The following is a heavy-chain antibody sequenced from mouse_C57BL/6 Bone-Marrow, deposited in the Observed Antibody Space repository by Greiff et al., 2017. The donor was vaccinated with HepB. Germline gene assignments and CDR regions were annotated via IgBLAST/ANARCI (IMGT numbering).Heavy chain of an antibody. J-gene: IGHJ3*01. CDR2: IDPEDGET. CDR3: ASLIYYDYDIAY. Sequence: EVQVVESGAELVKPGASVKLSCTASGFNIKDYYMHWVKQRTEQGLEWIGRIDPEDGETKYAPKFQGKATITADTSYNTAYLQLSSLTSEDTAVYYCASLIYYDYDIAYWGQGTLVTVSA. CDR1: GFNIKDYY. V-gene: IGHV14-2*01. D-gene: IGHD2-4*01.